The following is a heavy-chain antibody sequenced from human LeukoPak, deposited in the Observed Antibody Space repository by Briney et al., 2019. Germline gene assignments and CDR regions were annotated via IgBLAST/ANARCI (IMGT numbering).Heavy chain of an antibody. CDR3: ARGASITMVRGVIDNSFDP. CDR2: IYHSGST. CDR1: GGSISSHY. J-gene: IGHJ5*02. Sequence: SETLSLTCTVSGGSISSHYWSWIRQPPGKGLEWIGYIYHSGSTNYNPSLKSRVTISVDTSKNQFSLKLSSVTAADTAVYYCARGASITMVRGVIDNSFDPWGQGTLVTVSS. V-gene: IGHV4-59*11. D-gene: IGHD3-10*01.